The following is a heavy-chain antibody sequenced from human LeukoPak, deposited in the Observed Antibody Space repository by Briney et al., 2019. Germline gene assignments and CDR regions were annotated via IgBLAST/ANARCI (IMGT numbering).Heavy chain of an antibody. CDR3: AKVGKSIAVVPAAMDRGRIDY. J-gene: IGHJ4*02. D-gene: IGHD2-2*01. CDR1: GVTFSSYA. V-gene: IGHV3-23*01. CDR2: LSGSGGIT. Sequence: RGSLRLSCAASGVTFSSYAMSWVRQAPGKGLEWVSALSGSGGITYYADTVRGGVTISRDHSKNTLYLQMNSLSAEDTGVYYRAKVGKSIAVVPAAMDRGRIDYWGQGTLVTVSS.